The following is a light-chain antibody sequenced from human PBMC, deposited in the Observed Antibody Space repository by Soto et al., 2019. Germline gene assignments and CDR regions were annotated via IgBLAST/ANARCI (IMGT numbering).Light chain of an antibody. CDR1: SSDVGGYNY. J-gene: IGLJ1*01. V-gene: IGLV2-14*03. CDR2: DVT. Sequence: QSALTQPASVSGSPGQSITISCTGTSSDVGGYNYVSWYQHHPGKAPKLIIYDVTNRPSGVSNPFSGSKSGNTASLTISGLQPEDEAGYYCSSYTTSNTRQIVFVTGTKVTVL. CDR3: SSYTTSNTRQIV.